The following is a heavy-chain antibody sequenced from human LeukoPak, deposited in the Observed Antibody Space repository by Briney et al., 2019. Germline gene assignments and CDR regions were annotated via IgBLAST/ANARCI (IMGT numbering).Heavy chain of an antibody. CDR1: GFTFSSYA. J-gene: IGHJ4*02. CDR3: ARDPDY. V-gene: IGHV3-64*01. CDR2: ISSNGGST. Sequence: GGSLRLSCAASGFTFSSYAMHWVRQAQGKGLEYVSAISSNGGSTYYANSVKGRFTISRDNSKNTLYLQMGSLRAEDMAVYYCARDPDYWGQGTLVTVSS.